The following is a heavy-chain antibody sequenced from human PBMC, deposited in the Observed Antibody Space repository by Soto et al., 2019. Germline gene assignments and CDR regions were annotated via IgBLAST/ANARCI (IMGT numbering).Heavy chain of an antibody. V-gene: IGHV3-30-3*01. CDR1: GFTFSSYA. D-gene: IGHD3-22*01. CDR2: ISYDGSNK. Sequence: PGGSLSLSCAASGFTFSSYAMHWVRQAPGKGLEWVAVISYDGSNKYYADSVKGRFTISRDNSKNTLYLQMNSLRAEDTAVYYCARGTRMIVVAELDYWGQGTLVTVSS. CDR3: ARGTRMIVVAELDY. J-gene: IGHJ4*02.